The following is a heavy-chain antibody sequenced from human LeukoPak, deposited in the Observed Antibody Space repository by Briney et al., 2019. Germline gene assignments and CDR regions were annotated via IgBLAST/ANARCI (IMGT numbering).Heavy chain of an antibody. CDR3: AKETYSTSWQLDS. V-gene: IGHV3-30*18. D-gene: IGHD6-13*01. CDR1: GFTFSSYG. CDR2: ISYDGSTK. J-gene: IGHJ4*02. Sequence: GGSLRLSCAASGFTFSSYGMHWVRQAPGKGLEWVAVISYDGSTKYFGDSVKGRFTISRDNSKNTLYLQMNSLRTEDTAVYYCAKETYSTSWQLDSWGQGTLVTVSS.